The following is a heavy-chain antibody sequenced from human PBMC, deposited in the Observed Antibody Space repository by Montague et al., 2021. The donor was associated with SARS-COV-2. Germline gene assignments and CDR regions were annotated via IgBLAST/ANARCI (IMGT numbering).Heavy chain of an antibody. CDR3: AKGRGTSCSDY. CDR2: ISCGGGST. J-gene: IGHJ4*02. CDR1: GFTVSTAV. V-gene: IGHV3-23*01. Sequence: SLRLSCAASGFTVSTAVVSWVRQAPGKGLEWVSAISCGGGSTYYADSLRGRFTISRDNSENTLYLQMNSLRAEDTAIYYCAKGRGTSCSDYWGQGTLVTVSS. D-gene: IGHD2-15*01.